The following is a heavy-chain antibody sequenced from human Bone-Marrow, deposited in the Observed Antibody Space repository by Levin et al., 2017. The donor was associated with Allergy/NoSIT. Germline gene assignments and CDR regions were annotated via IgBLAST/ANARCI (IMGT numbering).Heavy chain of an antibody. CDR1: GFTFRNHW. CDR3: VRDYVWGSTEGDV. V-gene: IGHV3-7*01. CDR2: INEDGSKT. D-gene: IGHD3-16*01. J-gene: IGHJ3*01. Sequence: QPGGSLRLSCAASGFTFRNHWMTWMRQSPGKGLEWLANINEDGSKTYYLDSVRGRFTISRDNARNSLNLQMTSLRPEDTALYYCVRDYVWGSTEGDVWGQGTMVTVS.